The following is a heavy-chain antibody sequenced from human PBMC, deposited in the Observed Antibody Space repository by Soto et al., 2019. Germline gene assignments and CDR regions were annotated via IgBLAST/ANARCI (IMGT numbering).Heavy chain of an antibody. D-gene: IGHD1-26*01. CDR3: AKGGAIVAAGTRVYLYYDMDV. V-gene: IGHV1-2*02. CDR1: GYTFTGHY. CDR2: INPNSGDT. Sequence: ASVKVSCKASGYTFTGHYVHWVRQAPGQGLEWMGWINPNSGDTYLAQRFQGRVTMNRDTSIGTAYMELRGLTSDDTAEYYCAKGGAIVAAGTRVYLYYDMDVWGQGTTVTVSS. J-gene: IGHJ6*02.